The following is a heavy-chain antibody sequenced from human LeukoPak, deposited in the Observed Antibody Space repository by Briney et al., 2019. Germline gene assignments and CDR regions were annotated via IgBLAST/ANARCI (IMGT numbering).Heavy chain of an antibody. CDR1: GYTFTGYY. J-gene: IGHJ4*02. CDR3: ARDARVEEQQLVVFDY. Sequence: ASVKVSCKASGYTFTGYYMHWVRQAPGQGLEWMGWINPNSGGTNYAQKFQGRVTMTRDTSISTAYMELSRLRSDDTAVYYCARDARVEEQQLVVFDYWGQGTLVTVPS. CDR2: INPNSGGT. D-gene: IGHD6-13*01. V-gene: IGHV1-2*02.